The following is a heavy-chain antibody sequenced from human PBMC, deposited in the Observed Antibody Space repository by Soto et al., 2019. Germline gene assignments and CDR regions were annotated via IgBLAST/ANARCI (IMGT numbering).Heavy chain of an antibody. D-gene: IGHD1-7*01. Sequence: SETISIRCAVYRGPFSGYCWSRVRQPPGEWVESIGEIYLSGSTNYNPCLKSRVTISLYKSENQFSLKVTSLTAADTAVYYCPSRDPGTSVDYWGQGTLVTVSS. CDR2: IYLSGST. V-gene: IGHV4-34*01. CDR1: RGPFSGYC. CDR3: PSRDPGTSVDY. J-gene: IGHJ4*02.